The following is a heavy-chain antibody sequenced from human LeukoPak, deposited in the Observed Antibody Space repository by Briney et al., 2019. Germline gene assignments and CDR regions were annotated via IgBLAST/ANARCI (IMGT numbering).Heavy chain of an antibody. Sequence: ASVKVSCKASGYAFTSYYMHWVRQAPGQGLEWMGIINPSGGSTSYAQKFQGRVTMTRDTSTSTVYMELSSLRSEDTAVYYCARDQITMVRGVITAFDIWGQGTMVTVSS. CDR2: INPSGGST. V-gene: IGHV1-46*01. CDR1: GYAFTSYY. CDR3: ARDQITMVRGVITAFDI. J-gene: IGHJ3*02. D-gene: IGHD3-10*01.